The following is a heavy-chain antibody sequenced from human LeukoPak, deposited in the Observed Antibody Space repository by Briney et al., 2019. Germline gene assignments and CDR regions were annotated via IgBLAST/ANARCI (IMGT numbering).Heavy chain of an antibody. Sequence: SETLSLTCTVSGDSISSNYWSWIRQPAGKGLEWIGRMSTSGGTNYNPSLTSRVTISVDKSKNHFSLNLNPVTAADTAVYYCARAPTGSHVDCWGQGTLVTVSS. D-gene: IGHD1-26*01. V-gene: IGHV4-4*07. CDR1: GDSISSNY. J-gene: IGHJ4*02. CDR3: ARAPTGSHVDC. CDR2: MSTSGGT.